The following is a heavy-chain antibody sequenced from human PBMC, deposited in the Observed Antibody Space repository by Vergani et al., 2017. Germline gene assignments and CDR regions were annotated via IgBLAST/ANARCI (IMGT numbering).Heavy chain of an antibody. Sequence: QVQLQQSGPGLVKLSQTLLLTCAISGDSASSNSAAWKGIRQSPLRGLEWLGRTYYRSKWYNDSAVSVKSRITSNPDTSKNQFSLQLNSVTPEDTSVYYCAREWAQQLSDWGQGTLVTVSS. CDR3: AREWAQQLSD. J-gene: IGHJ4*02. CDR1: GDSASSNSAA. D-gene: IGHD6-13*01. CDR2: TYYRSKWYN. V-gene: IGHV6-1*01.